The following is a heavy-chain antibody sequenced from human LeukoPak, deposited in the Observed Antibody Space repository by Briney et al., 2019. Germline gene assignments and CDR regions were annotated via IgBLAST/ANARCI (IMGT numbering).Heavy chain of an antibody. V-gene: IGHV5-10-1*01. J-gene: IGHJ4*02. CDR3: ARTTRGITISDY. CDR1: GYSFTGYW. D-gene: IGHD3-3*01. Sequence: GESLKISCKGSGYSFTGYWISWVRQMPGKGLEWMGRIDPSDSYTNYSPSFQGHVTISADRSISTAYLQWSSLKASDTAMYYCARTTRGITISDYWGQGTLVTVSS. CDR2: IDPSDSYT.